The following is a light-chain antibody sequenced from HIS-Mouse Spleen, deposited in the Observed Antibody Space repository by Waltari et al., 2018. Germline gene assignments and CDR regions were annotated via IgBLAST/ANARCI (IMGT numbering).Light chain of an antibody. J-gene: IGLJ3*02. CDR2: DVS. Sequence: GPSSDVGCYNYVSWYQQHPGKAPKLMIYDVSKRPSGVPDRFSGSKSGNTASLTISGLQAEDEADYYCCSYAGSYTWVFGGGTKLTVL. CDR1: SSDVGCYNY. V-gene: IGLV2-11*01. CDR3: CSYAGSYTWV.